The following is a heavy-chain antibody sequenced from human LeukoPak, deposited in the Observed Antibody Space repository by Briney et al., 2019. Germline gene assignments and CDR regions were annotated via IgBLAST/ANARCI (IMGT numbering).Heavy chain of an antibody. CDR3: VREVGDWFDP. V-gene: IGHV4-4*09. CDR2: IYTRGNT. J-gene: IGHJ5*02. CDR1: GDSINSNY. Sequence: PSETLSLTCTVSGDSINSNYWSWIRQPPGKGLEWIGYIYTRGNTNYNPSLKSRVTISAGTSKNQLSLKVSSVTAADTAVYYCVREVGDWFDPWGQGTLVTVSS.